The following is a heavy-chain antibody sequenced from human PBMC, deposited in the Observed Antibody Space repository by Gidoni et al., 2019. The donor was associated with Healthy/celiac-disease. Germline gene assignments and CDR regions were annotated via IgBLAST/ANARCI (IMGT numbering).Heavy chain of an antibody. CDR3: ARRQDWDSSGYYSDAFYF. D-gene: IGHD3-22*01. CDR2: MTPNSGNT. J-gene: IGHJ3*01. CDR1: GYTFTSYD. V-gene: IGHV1-8*01. Sequence: QVQLVQSGAEVKKPGASVKVSCKASGYTFTSYDINWVRQATGHGLEWMGWMTPNSGNTCYSQEFQCRVTITRNTAIITAYLELRSLGSEDTAVYYCARRQDWDSSGYYSDAFYFWGQGTMVPVSS.